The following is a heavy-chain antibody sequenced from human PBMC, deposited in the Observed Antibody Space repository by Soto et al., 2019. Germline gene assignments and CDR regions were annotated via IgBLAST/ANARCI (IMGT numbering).Heavy chain of an antibody. V-gene: IGHV5-51*01. D-gene: IGHD2-15*01. CDR1: GYSFTSYW. CDR2: IYPGDSDT. Sequence: GESLKISCKGSGYSFTSYWIGWVRQMPGKGLEWMGIIYPGDSDTRYSPSFQGQVTISADKSISTAYLQWSSLKASDTAMYYCARESLGYCTGGSCYSALVFDYWGQGTLVTVSS. CDR3: ARESLGYCTGGSCYSALVFDY. J-gene: IGHJ4*02.